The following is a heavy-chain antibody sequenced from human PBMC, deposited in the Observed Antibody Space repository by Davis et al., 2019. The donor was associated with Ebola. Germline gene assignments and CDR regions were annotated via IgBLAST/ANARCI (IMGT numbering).Heavy chain of an antibody. CDR1: GYTFTDYY. D-gene: IGHD3-3*01. CDR2: IAPSGDFT. J-gene: IGHJ4*02. CDR3: ARALDRLLDFDY. V-gene: IGHV1-46*01. Sequence: ASVKVSCKASGYTFTDYYMNWVRQAPGQGLEWMGIIAPSGDFTRFAPKFQGRITLTTDTSTNTVYMELTSLKSEDTAVYYCARALDRLLDFDYWGQGTLVTVSS.